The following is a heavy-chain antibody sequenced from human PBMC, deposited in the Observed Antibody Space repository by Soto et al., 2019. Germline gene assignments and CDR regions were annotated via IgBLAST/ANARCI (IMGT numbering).Heavy chain of an antibody. V-gene: IGHV3-23*01. D-gene: IGHD2-2*02. Sequence: EVPLLESGGGLVQPGGSLRLSCAASGFTFSSYAMSWVRQAPGKGLEWVSAISGSGGSTYYADSVKGRFTISRDNSKNTLYLQMNSLRAEDTAVYYCAKDWIVVVPAAIYCSGGSCPSDYWGQGTLVTVSS. J-gene: IGHJ4*02. CDR2: ISGSGGST. CDR1: GFTFSSYA. CDR3: AKDWIVVVPAAIYCSGGSCPSDY.